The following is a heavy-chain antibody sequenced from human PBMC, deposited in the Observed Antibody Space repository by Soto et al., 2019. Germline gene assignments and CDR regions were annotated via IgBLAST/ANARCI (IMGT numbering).Heavy chain of an antibody. CDR2: VRHTGNT. Sequence: QLQLQESGSGLMKPSQTLSLTCSVSGASISSGDFCWSWLRQAPDKALEWIGYVRHTGNTYYTPSLKTRLTISADRSQNQFSLRLTSVTAADTAVYYCARDRRDGYRGEVFDFWGQGIPVIVSS. CDR3: ARDRRDGYRGEVFDF. V-gene: IGHV4-30-2*01. D-gene: IGHD5-12*01. CDR1: GASISSGDFC. J-gene: IGHJ4*02.